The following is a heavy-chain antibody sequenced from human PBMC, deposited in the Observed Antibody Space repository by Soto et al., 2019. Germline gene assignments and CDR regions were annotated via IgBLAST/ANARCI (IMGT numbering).Heavy chain of an antibody. V-gene: IGHV4-34*01. CDR3: ARGRRYCGGDCSDPKNYYYYYGMDV. Sequence: KPSETLSLTCTVSGGSFSGYYWSWIRQPPGKGLEWIGEINHSGSTNYNPSLKSRVTISVDTSKNQFSLKLSSVTAADTAVYYCARGRRYCGGDCSDPKNYYYYYGMDVWGQGTTVTVSS. J-gene: IGHJ6*02. CDR2: INHSGST. CDR1: GGSFSGYY. D-gene: IGHD2-21*02.